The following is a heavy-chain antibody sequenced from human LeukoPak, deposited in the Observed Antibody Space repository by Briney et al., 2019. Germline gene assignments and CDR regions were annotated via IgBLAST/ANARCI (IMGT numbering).Heavy chain of an antibody. CDR3: ARDHCSSTSCSRTLNWFDP. J-gene: IGHJ5*02. D-gene: IGHD2-2*01. CDR2: IIPILGIA. CDR1: GGTSSSYA. Sequence: SVKVSCKASGGTSSSYAISWVRQAPGQGLEWMGRIIPILGIANYAQKFQGRVTITADKSTSTAYMELSSLRSEDTAVYYCARDHCSSTSCSRTLNWFDPWGQGTLVTVSS. V-gene: IGHV1-69*04.